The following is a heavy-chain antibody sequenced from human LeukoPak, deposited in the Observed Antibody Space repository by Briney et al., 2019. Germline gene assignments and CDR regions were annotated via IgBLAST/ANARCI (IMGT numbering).Heavy chain of an antibody. V-gene: IGHV4-61*02. Sequence: SETLSLTCTVSGGSISSGSYYWSWIRQPAGKGLEWIGRIYTSGSTNYNPSLKSRVTISVDTSKNQFSLKLSSVTAADTAVYYCARSLIAAASPSYYYYYYMDVWGKGTTVTISS. D-gene: IGHD6-25*01. J-gene: IGHJ6*03. CDR3: ARSLIAAASPSYYYYYYMDV. CDR2: IYTSGST. CDR1: GGSISSGSYY.